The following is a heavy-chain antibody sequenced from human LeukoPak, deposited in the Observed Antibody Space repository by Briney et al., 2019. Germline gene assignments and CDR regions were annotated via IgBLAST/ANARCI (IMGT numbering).Heavy chain of an antibody. D-gene: IGHD7-27*01. Sequence: TSETLSLTCTVSGGSISSSSYYWGWIRQPPGKGLEWIGSIYYSGSTYYNPSLKSRVTISVDTSKNQFSLKLSSVPAADTAVYYCARDLGPHYEYMDVWGKGTTVTISS. CDR2: IYYSGST. V-gene: IGHV4-39*07. J-gene: IGHJ6*03. CDR1: GGSISSSSYY. CDR3: ARDLGPHYEYMDV.